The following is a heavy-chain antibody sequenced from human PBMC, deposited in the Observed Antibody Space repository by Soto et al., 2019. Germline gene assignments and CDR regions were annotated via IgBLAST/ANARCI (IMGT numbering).Heavy chain of an antibody. D-gene: IGHD2-15*01. J-gene: IGHJ4*02. CDR2: IDPSDSYT. CDR1: GYTFTNYW. V-gene: IGHV5-10-1*01. CDR3: VRQSGVTTWQVDY. Sequence: PGEYLKISCKGSGYTFTNYWINWVRQMPGKGLEWMGRIDPSDSYTNYSPSFQGHVTISVDMSISTAYLQWASLKASDTAMYYCVRQSGVTTWQVDYWGQGTLVTVSS.